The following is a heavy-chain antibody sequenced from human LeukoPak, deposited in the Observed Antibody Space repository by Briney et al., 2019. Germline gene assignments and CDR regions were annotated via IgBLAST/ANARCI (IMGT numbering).Heavy chain of an antibody. CDR3: MTAAGYNFGQY. Sequence: GGSLRLSCAASGLTVNNNYMNWVRQAPGKGLEWVSALYIGGNTYYADSVRGRFTISRDNSKNTLYLQMNSLRAEDTAIYYCMTAAGYNFGQYWGQGTLVTVPS. D-gene: IGHD5-18*01. J-gene: IGHJ4*02. CDR2: LYIGGNT. V-gene: IGHV3-53*01. CDR1: GLTVNNNY.